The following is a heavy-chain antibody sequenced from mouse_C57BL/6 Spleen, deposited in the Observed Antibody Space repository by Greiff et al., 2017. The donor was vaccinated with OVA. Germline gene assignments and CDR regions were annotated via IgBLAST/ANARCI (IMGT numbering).Heavy chain of an antibody. V-gene: IGHV3-3*01. CDR3: ARFPLYYGSSYPYWYFDV. D-gene: IGHD1-1*01. Sequence: EVQLQESGPSLVRPSQTLSLTCTVTGFSINSDCYWIWIRQFPGNKLEYIGYTFYSGITYYNPSLESRTYITRDTSKNQFSLKLSSVTTEDTATYYCARFPLYYGSSYPYWYFDVWGTGTTVTVSS. CDR1: GFSINSDCY. J-gene: IGHJ1*03. CDR2: TFYSGIT.